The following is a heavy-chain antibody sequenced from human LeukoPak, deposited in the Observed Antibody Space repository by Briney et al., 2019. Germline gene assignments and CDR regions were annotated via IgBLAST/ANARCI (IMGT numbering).Heavy chain of an antibody. D-gene: IGHD1-7*01. CDR3: ARHRGTGTTKYYFDY. J-gene: IGHJ4*02. Sequence: GESLKITCKGSGYSFTSYWIGWVRQMPGKGLEWMGIIYPGDSDTRYSPSFQGQVTISADKSISTVYLQWSSLKASDTAMYYCARHRGTGTTKYYFDYWGQGTLVTVSS. CDR2: IYPGDSDT. CDR1: GYSFTSYW. V-gene: IGHV5-51*01.